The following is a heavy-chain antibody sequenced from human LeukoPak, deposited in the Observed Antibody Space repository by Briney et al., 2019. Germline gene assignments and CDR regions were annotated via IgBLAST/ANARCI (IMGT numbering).Heavy chain of an antibody. CDR1: GGTFSSYA. J-gene: IGHJ4*02. CDR2: IIPIFGAA. Sequence: SVKVSCKASGGTFSSYAISWVRQAPGQGLEWMGRIIPIFGAANYAQKFQGRVTITTDESTSTAYMELSSLRSEDTAVYYCARELGIAAAGIFDYWGQGTLVTVSS. CDR3: ARELGIAAAGIFDY. D-gene: IGHD6-13*01. V-gene: IGHV1-69*05.